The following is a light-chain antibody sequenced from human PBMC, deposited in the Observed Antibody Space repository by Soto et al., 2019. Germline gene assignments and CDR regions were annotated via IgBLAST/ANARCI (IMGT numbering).Light chain of an antibody. CDR1: QDISDY. CDR3: QQSDNLPLT. Sequence: DIPMTQSPSSLSASVGDRVTITCQASQDISDYLNWYQQKPGKAPKLLIYDASNLEAGVPSRFSGSGSGTDFTFNISTLQPEDIATYYCQQSDNLPLTFGGGTKVEIK. J-gene: IGKJ4*01. V-gene: IGKV1-33*01. CDR2: DAS.